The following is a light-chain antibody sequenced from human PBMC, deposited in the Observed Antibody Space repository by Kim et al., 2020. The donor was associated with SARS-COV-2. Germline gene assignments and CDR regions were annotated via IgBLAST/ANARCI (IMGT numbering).Light chain of an antibody. V-gene: IGKV1-9*01. J-gene: IGKJ5*01. CDR1: QGINSY. CDR3: PPRNT. CDR2: AAS. Sequence: SSLSASVGDRVSITCRASQGINSYLAWYQQKPGKAPKLLLYAASTLQSGVPSRFSGSGSGTDFTLSISSLQPEDFATYYCPPRNTFGQGAPLESK.